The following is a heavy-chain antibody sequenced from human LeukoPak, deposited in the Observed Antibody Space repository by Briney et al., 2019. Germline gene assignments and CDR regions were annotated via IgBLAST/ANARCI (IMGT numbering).Heavy chain of an antibody. CDR3: AKDRGVERGATDY. CDR2: ISVSGGRT. CDR1: GFIFSSYA. V-gene: IGHV3-23*01. D-gene: IGHD1-26*01. J-gene: IGHJ4*02. Sequence: PGGSLRLSCAASGFIFSSYAMSWVRQAPGKGLEWVSGISVSGGRTYYADSVKGRFTITRDNSKNTLYLQMNSLRVEDTAVYYCAKDRGVERGATDYWGQGTLVTVSS.